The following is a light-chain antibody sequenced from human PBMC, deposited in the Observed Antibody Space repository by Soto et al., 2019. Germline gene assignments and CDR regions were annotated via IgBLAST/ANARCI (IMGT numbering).Light chain of an antibody. Sequence: EIVSTQSPGTLSLSPGERATLSCRASQSVSSSYLAWYQQKPGQAPRLLIYGASSRATGIPDRFSGSGSGTDFTLTISRLEPEYFAVYYCQQYGISPTFGQGTKLEIK. J-gene: IGKJ2*01. CDR1: QSVSSSY. CDR2: GAS. V-gene: IGKV3-20*01. CDR3: QQYGISPT.